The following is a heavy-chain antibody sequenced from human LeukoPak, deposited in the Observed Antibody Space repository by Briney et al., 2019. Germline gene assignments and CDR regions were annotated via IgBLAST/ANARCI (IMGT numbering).Heavy chain of an antibody. CDR2: IYYSGST. CDR3: ATHMVVAANNNWFDP. J-gene: IGHJ5*02. V-gene: IGHV4-39*01. CDR1: GGSISGSSYY. D-gene: IGHD2-15*01. Sequence: SETLSLTCTVSGGSISGSSYYWGWIRQPPGKGLEWIGSIYYSGSTYYNPSLKSRVTISVDTSKNQFSLKLSSVTAADTAVYYCATHMVVAANNNWFDPWGQGTLVTVSS.